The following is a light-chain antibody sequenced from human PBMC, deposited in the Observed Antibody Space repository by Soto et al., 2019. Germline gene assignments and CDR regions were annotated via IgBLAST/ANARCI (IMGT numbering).Light chain of an antibody. V-gene: IGKV3-20*01. CDR2: GTS. Sequence: DIVLTQSPGTLSLSPGESVTLSCRASHSVSSSHLAWYQQKPGQAPRLFIYGTSRRASGIPDRFRGSGSGTDFTLTISRLQPEDFAVYSCQHYGTSLTFVGGTKVEIK. CDR3: QHYGTSLT. J-gene: IGKJ4*01. CDR1: HSVSSSH.